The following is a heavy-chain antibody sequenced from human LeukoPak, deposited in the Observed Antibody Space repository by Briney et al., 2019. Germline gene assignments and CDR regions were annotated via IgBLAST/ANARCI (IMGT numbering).Heavy chain of an antibody. V-gene: IGHV5-51*01. Sequence: VESLKIPCKGSGYSFTCYWIGWVRQMPGKGLEWMGIIYPGDSDTRYSPSFQGQVTISADKSISTAYLQWSSLKASGTAMYYCARQWPGAITTIDYWGQGTLVTVSS. CDR1: GYSFTCYW. CDR2: IYPGDSDT. D-gene: IGHD3-22*01. J-gene: IGHJ4*02. CDR3: ARQWPGAITTIDY.